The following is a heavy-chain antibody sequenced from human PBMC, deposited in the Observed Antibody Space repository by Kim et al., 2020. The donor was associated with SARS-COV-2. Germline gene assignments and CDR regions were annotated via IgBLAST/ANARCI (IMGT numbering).Heavy chain of an antibody. Sequence: GGSLRLSCSASGFTFSSYAMHWVRQAPGKGLEYVSAISSNGGSTYYADSVKGRFTISRDNSKNTLYLQMSSLRAEDTAVYYCVKGPFRVVVPAAGDYWGQGTLVTVSS. V-gene: IGHV3-64D*06. J-gene: IGHJ4*02. D-gene: IGHD2-2*01. CDR1: GFTFSSYA. CDR2: ISSNGGST. CDR3: VKGPFRVVVPAAGDY.